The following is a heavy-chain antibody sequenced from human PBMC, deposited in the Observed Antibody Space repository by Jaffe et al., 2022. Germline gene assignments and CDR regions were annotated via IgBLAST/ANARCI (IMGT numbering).Heavy chain of an antibody. V-gene: IGHV3-7*01. D-gene: IGHD3-10*01. Sequence: EVQLVESGGGLVQPGGSLRLSCAASGFTFSSYWMSWVRQAPGKGLEWVANIKQDGSEKYYVDSVKGRFTISRDNAKNSLYLQMNSLRAEDTAVYYCARDGPYGSGSYPLFDYWGQGTLVTVSS. CDR3: ARDGPYGSGSYPLFDY. CDR1: GFTFSSYW. J-gene: IGHJ4*02. CDR2: IKQDGSEK.